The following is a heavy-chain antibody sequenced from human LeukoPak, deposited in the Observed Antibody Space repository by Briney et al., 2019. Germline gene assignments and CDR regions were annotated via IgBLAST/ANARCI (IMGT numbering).Heavy chain of an antibody. J-gene: IGHJ4*02. CDR3: AKERGYSYDPSFY. CDR1: GFTFSSYG. V-gene: IGHV3-30*02. CDR2: IRYDGSNK. Sequence: GGSLRLSCAASGFTFSSYGMHWVRQAPGKGLEWVAFIRYDGSNKYYADSVKGQFTISRDNSKNTLYLQMNSLRAEDTAVYYCAKERGYSYDPSFYWGQGTLVTVSS. D-gene: IGHD5-18*01.